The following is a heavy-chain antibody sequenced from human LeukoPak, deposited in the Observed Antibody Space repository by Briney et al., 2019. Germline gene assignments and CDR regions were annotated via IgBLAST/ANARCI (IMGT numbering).Heavy chain of an antibody. CDR2: ISSSGSTV. CDR3: ARDYCGGDCPYGMDV. J-gene: IGHJ6*02. V-gene: IGHV3-11*01. Sequence: GGSLRLSCAASGFTFGDYYMSWIRQAPGKGLEWVSYISSSGSTVYYADSVKGRFTISRDNAKNSLYLQMNSLRAEDTAVYYCARDYCGGDCPYGMDVWGQGTTVTVSS. CDR1: GFTFGDYY. D-gene: IGHD2-21*02.